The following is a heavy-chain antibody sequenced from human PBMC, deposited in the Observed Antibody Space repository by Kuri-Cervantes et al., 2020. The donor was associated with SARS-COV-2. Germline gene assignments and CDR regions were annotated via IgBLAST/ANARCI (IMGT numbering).Heavy chain of an antibody. Sequence: ESLKISCAVYGGSFSGYYWSWIRQPPGKGLEWIGEINHSGSTNYNPSLKSRVTISVDTSKNRFSLKLSSVTAADTAVYYCASIVVVPAASGYYYYYGMDVWSQGTTVTVSS. J-gene: IGHJ6*02. CDR2: INHSGST. V-gene: IGHV4-34*01. CDR1: GGSFSGYY. D-gene: IGHD2-2*01. CDR3: ASIVVVPAASGYYYYYGMDV.